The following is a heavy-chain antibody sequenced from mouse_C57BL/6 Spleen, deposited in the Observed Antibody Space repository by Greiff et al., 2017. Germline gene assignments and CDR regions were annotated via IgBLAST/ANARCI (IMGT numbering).Heavy chain of an antibody. Sequence: EVKLMESGGGLVKPGGSLKLSCAASGFTFSSYAMSWVRQTPEKRLEWVATISDGGSYTYYPDNVKGRFTISRDNAKNNLYLQMSHLKSEDTAMYYGARGWLLFDYWGQGTTLTVSS. CDR3: ARGWLLFDY. CDR2: ISDGGSYT. V-gene: IGHV5-4*03. D-gene: IGHD2-3*01. CDR1: GFTFSSYA. J-gene: IGHJ2*01.